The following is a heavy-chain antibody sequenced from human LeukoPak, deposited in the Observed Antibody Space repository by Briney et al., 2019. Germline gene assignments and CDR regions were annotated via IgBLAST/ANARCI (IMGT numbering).Heavy chain of an antibody. Sequence: SQTLSLTCVISGDTVSNNSAAWNWIRQSPSRGLEWLGRAYYRSTWYIDYAASVTGRTTIKPDTSENQVSLQLRSVTPEDTALYYCARGPAVIDYWGQGTLVTVSS. V-gene: IGHV6-1*01. J-gene: IGHJ4*02. CDR3: ARGPAVIDY. CDR1: GDTVSNNSAA. D-gene: IGHD1-14*01. CDR2: AYYRSTWYI.